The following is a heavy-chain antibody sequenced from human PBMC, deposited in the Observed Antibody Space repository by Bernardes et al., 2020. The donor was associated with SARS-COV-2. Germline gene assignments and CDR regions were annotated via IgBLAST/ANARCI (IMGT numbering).Heavy chain of an antibody. Sequence: GGSLRLSCAASGFTFSTYAMSWVRQTPGKGLEWVSAISGSGGATFYADSVKGRFTVSRDNSKNTLFLQMNSLRAEDTAVYYCAKDGLNGDGHYYWGQGTLVTVSS. CDR2: ISGSGGAT. CDR3: AKDGLNGDGHYY. CDR1: GFTFSTYA. V-gene: IGHV3-23*01. J-gene: IGHJ4*02. D-gene: IGHD7-27*01.